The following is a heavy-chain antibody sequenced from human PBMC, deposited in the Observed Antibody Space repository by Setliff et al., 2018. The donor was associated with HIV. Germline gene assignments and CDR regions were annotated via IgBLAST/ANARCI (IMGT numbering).Heavy chain of an antibody. CDR3: ATDDHCSGGSCFLTMDY. V-gene: IGHV1-69*05. J-gene: IGHJ4*02. Sequence: SVKVSCKASGGTFSTHVISWVRQAPGQGLEWIGEIIPMFSTVNYAKKYQGRVTITTDESTTTAYMELTSLRSEDTAVYYCATDDHCSGGSCFLTMDYWGLGTLVTVSS. D-gene: IGHD2-15*01. CDR1: GGTFSTHV. CDR2: IIPMFSTV.